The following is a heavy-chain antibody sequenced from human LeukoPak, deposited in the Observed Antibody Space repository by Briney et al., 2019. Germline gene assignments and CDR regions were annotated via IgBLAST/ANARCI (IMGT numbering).Heavy chain of an antibody. V-gene: IGHV5-51*01. CDR3: AITSLITMVRD. CDR2: IYPGDSDT. Sequence: GESLKISCKGSGYSFASYWIGWVRLMPGQGLEWMGIIYPGDSDTKYSPSFQGHVTISADKSITTAYLQWSSLKASDTAMYYCAITSLITMVRDWGQGTLVTVSS. CDR1: GYSFASYW. D-gene: IGHD3-10*01. J-gene: IGHJ4*02.